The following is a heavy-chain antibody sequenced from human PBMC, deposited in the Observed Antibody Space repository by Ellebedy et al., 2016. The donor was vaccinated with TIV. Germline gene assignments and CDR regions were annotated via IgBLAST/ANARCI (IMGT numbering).Heavy chain of an antibody. V-gene: IGHV1-69*13. CDR2: IIPIFGTA. CDR1: RGTFSSYA. CDR3: ARSVVVTAINYYYYGMDV. Sequence: ASVKVSCXASRGTFSSYAISWVRQAPGQGLEWMGGIIPIFGTANYAQKFQGRVTITADESTSTAYMELSSLRSEDTAVYYCARSVVVTAINYYYYGMDVWGQGTTVTVSS. J-gene: IGHJ6*02. D-gene: IGHD2-21*02.